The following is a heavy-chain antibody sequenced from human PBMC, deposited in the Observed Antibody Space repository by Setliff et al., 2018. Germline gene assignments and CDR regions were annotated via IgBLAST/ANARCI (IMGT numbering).Heavy chain of an antibody. CDR1: GFAVSGAY. D-gene: IGHD3-16*01. J-gene: IGHJ5*01. Sequence: LRLSCAASGFAVSGAYMSWVRQAPGKGLEWVSIIYSSGNTAYTDSVKGRFTISRDNSKNTVYLQMNNLRADDTAIYYCARDLGNWFDPWGQGTLVTVSS. CDR2: IYSSGNT. V-gene: IGHV3-53*01. CDR3: ARDLGNWFDP.